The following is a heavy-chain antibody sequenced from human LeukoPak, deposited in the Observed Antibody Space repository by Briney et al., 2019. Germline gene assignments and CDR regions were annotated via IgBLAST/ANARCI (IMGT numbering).Heavy chain of an antibody. Sequence: GGSLRLSCAASGFTFSSYAMSWVRQAPGKGLEWVSVISGSGGTTYYADSVKGRFTISRDNSKNTLYLQMNSLRAEDTAVYYCAKDIYYYDKNYFDYWGLGTLVTVSS. CDR1: GFTFSSYA. CDR2: ISGSGGTT. V-gene: IGHV3-23*01. D-gene: IGHD3-22*01. J-gene: IGHJ4*02. CDR3: AKDIYYYDKNYFDY.